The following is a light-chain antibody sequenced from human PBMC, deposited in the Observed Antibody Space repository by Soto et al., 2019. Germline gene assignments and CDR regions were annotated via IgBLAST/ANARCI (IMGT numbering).Light chain of an antibody. Sequence: AIRMTQSPSSLSASTGDRVTITCRASQGISSYLAWYQQKPGKAPKLLIYAASTLQSWVPSRFSGSGSVTEFTLTISCLQSEDFSTYYCQQYYSYPLTFGGGTKVEIK. CDR2: AAS. CDR3: QQYYSYPLT. J-gene: IGKJ4*01. V-gene: IGKV1-8*01. CDR1: QGISSY.